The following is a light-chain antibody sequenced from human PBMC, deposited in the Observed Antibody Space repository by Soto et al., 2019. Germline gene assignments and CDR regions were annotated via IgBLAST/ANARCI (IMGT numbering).Light chain of an antibody. J-gene: IGKJ5*01. CDR3: QQYSSTPPP. CDR2: WAS. V-gene: IGKV4-1*01. CDR1: QSALYSCNDNTY. Sequence: IVMSKFQDYLAVSLGERATINCQSIQSALYSCNDNTYLVCYHQKPGQPPPLLIYWASTRASGVHDRFSGTGSGTDFTLTISSLQAEAVAVYYCQQYSSTPPPFGQGTRLEI.